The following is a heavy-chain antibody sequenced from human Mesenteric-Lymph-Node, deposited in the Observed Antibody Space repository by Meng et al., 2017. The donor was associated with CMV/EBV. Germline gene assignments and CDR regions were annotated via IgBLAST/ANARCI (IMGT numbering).Heavy chain of an antibody. CDR3: ARGSDRGGIDY. J-gene: IGHJ4*02. CDR2: INPNSGGT. CDR1: GYTFTGYY. Sequence: SCEASGYTFTGYYMNWVRQAPGQGLEWMGRINPNSGGTNYAQKFQGRVTMTRDTSISTAYMELSRLRSDDTAVYYCARGSDRGGIDYWGQGTLVTVSS. V-gene: IGHV1-2*06. D-gene: IGHD3-10*01.